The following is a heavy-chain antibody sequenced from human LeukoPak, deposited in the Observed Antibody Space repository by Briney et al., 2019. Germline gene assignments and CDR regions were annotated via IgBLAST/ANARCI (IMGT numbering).Heavy chain of an antibody. CDR1: GFTFSSYG. J-gene: IGHJ6*02. CDR2: ISYDGSNK. Sequence: GRSLRLSCAASGFTFSSYGMHWVRQAPGKGLEWVAVISYDGSNKYYVDSVKGRFTISRDNSKNTLYLQMNSLRAEDTAVYYCAKDSVARGFYYYYGMDVWGQGTTVTVSS. D-gene: IGHD6-6*01. V-gene: IGHV3-30*18. CDR3: AKDSVARGFYYYYGMDV.